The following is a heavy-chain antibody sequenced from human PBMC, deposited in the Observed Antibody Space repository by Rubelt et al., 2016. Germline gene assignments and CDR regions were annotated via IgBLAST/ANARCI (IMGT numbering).Heavy chain of an antibody. Sequence: QVQLVESGGGVVQPGGSLRLSCAASGFTFSSYGMHWVLQAPGKGLEWVAFIRYDGSNKYYADSVKGRFTISRDNSKNTLYLQMNSLRAEDTAVYYCATGMATKEAYWGQGTLVTVSS. CDR3: ATGMATKEAY. CDR1: GFTFSSYG. CDR2: IRYDGSNK. V-gene: IGHV3-30*02. D-gene: IGHD5-24*01. J-gene: IGHJ4*02.